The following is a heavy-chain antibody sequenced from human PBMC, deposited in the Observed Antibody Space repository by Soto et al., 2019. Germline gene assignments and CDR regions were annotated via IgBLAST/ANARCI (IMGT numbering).Heavy chain of an antibody. CDR1: GFAFSSYS. D-gene: IGHD6-13*01. Sequence: PGGSLRLSCAASGFAFSSYSMNWVRQAPGKGLEWVSSISSSSSYIYYADSVKGRFTISRDNAKNSLYLQMNSLRAEDTAVYYCARAWAYSSPSGAENYYGMDVWGQGTTVTVSS. CDR3: ARAWAYSSPSGAENYYGMDV. CDR2: ISSSSSYI. J-gene: IGHJ6*02. V-gene: IGHV3-21*01.